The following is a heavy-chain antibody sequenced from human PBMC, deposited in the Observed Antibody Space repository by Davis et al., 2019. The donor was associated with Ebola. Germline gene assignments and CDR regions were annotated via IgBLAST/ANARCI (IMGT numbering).Heavy chain of an antibody. Sequence: GESLKISCAASGFTFSSYAMSWVRQAPGKGLEWVSAISGSGGSTYYADSVKGRFTISRDNAKNSLYLQMNSLRAEDTAVYYCASEDNDILTGYPPRGIWGQGTMVTVSS. J-gene: IGHJ3*02. D-gene: IGHD3-9*01. CDR3: ASEDNDILTGYPPRGI. V-gene: IGHV3-23*01. CDR1: GFTFSSYA. CDR2: ISGSGGST.